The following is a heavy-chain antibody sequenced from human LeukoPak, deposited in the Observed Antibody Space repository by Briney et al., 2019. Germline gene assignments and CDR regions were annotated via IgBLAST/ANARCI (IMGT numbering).Heavy chain of an antibody. CDR1: GFTFRRYE. CDR3: ARESDGGGYRVDY. V-gene: IGHV3-48*03. CDR2: ISSSGDRTL. D-gene: IGHD3-22*01. J-gene: IGHJ4*02. Sequence: GGSLTLSCAASGFTFRRYEMMWVRQAPGQGLEWLSYISSSGDRTLYYAGSVKGRFTVSRDNARNSLFLQMNALTTEDTAIYYCARESDGGGYRVDYWGQGALVTVSS.